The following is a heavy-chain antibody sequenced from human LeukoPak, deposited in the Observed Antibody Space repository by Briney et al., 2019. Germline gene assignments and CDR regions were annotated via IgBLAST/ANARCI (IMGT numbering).Heavy chain of an antibody. CDR3: ARGGIAVADNWFDP. CDR2: IHYRGKA. J-gene: IGHJ5*02. CDR1: GGSISGNY. D-gene: IGHD6-19*01. Sequence: SETLSLTCTVSGGSISGNYWTWTRQPPGKGLEWIGQIHYRGKADYNPSLKSRVTMSVDTSKNQFSLKLSSVTAADTAVYYCARGGIAVADNWFDPWGQGTLVTVSS. V-gene: IGHV4-59*12.